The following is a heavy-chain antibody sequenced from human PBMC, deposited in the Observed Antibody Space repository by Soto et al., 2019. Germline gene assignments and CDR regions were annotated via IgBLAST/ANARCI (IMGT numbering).Heavy chain of an antibody. D-gene: IGHD6-13*01. V-gene: IGHV4-59*03. CDR3: AKKFYPSSWWAGPDY. J-gene: IGHJ4*02. Sequence: SETLSLTCTVSGGSISSYYWSWIRQPPGKGLEWIGFIYYSGSTNYNPSLKSRVTISVDTSKNQFSLRLSSMTAADTAVYYCAKKFYPSSWWAGPDYWGQGTLVTVSS. CDR2: IYYSGST. CDR1: GGSISSYY.